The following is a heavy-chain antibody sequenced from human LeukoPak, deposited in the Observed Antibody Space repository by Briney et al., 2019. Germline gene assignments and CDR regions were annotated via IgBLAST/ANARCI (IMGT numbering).Heavy chain of an antibody. J-gene: IGHJ3*02. Sequence: SVKVSCKASGGTFSSYAISWVRQAPGQGLEWMGGIIPIFGTANYAQKFQGRVTITADESTSTAYVELSSLRSEDTAVYYCARDQGYCSSTSCLYSSSSSKVAFDIWGQGTMVTVSS. CDR1: GGTFSSYA. CDR3: ARDQGYCSSTSCLYSSSSSKVAFDI. V-gene: IGHV1-69*01. CDR2: IIPIFGTA. D-gene: IGHD2-2*01.